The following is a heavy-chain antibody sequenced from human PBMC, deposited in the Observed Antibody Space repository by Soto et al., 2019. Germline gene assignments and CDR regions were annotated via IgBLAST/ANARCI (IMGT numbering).Heavy chain of an antibody. V-gene: IGHV3-30*18. Sequence: SLRLSCAGSGFTFSSYGIHWVRQAPGKGLEWVALISYDGGNEKYTESVKDRFTISRDDSHNVAYLQMSSMRTEDTAMYYCAKDRYSGNYPTDFDYWGQGSLVTVS. CDR1: GFTFSSYG. CDR3: AKDRYSGNYPTDFDY. D-gene: IGHD1-26*01. J-gene: IGHJ4*02. CDR2: ISYDGGNE.